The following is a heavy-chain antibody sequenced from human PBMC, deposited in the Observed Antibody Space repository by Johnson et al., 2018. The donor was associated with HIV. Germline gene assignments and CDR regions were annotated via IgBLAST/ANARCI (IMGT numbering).Heavy chain of an antibody. CDR1: GFTFRSYA. D-gene: IGHD5-12*01. CDR2: VSATGDST. Sequence: EQLVESGGGLVQPGGSLRLSCAASGFTFRSYAMGWVRQAPGEGLAWVSVVSATGDSTYYADSVKGRFTISRDNAKSSFFLQMNNPRADDTAMYYCASGHSAYWGRGTMVTVSS. CDR3: ASGHSAY. J-gene: IGHJ3*01. V-gene: IGHV3-23*04.